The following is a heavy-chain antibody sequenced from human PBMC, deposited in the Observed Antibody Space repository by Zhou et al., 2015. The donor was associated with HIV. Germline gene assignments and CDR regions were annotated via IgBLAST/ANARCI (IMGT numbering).Heavy chain of an antibody. CDR1: GYTFTSYY. Sequence: QVQLVQSGAEVRKPGASVKVSCKASGYTFTSYYIHWVRQAPGQGLEWMGIINPNGGSTNHAQKFQGRVTMTRDTFTSTVYMELSSLRSEDTAVYYCARVVGERSGYVYWGQGTLVTVSS. J-gene: IGHJ4*02. CDR3: ARVVGERSGYVY. V-gene: IGHV1-46*01. D-gene: IGHD3-3*01. CDR2: INPNGGST.